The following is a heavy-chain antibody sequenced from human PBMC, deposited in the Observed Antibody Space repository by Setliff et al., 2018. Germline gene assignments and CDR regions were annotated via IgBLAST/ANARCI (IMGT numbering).Heavy chain of an antibody. J-gene: IGHJ4*01. CDR3: VRPGGTTVVARHFDY. V-gene: IGHV4-39*01. CDR2: IYYSGST. CDR1: GGSISSSIYY. Sequence: LSLTCSVSGGSISSSIYYWGWIRQPPGKGLEWIGSIYYSGSTYYSPSLKRRVTISVDTSRNQFSLELRSVTVADTATYYCVRPGGTTVVARHFDYWGSGILVTVSS. D-gene: IGHD2-15*01.